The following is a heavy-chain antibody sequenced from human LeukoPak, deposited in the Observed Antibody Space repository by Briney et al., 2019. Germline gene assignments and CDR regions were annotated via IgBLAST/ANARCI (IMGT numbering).Heavy chain of an antibody. J-gene: IGHJ4*02. V-gene: IGHV4-34*01. CDR2: INHSGST. Sequence: SETLSLTCAVYGGSFSGYYWTWIRQPPGKGLEWIGEINHSGSTNYNPSLKSRVTIAIDTSKNQFSLKLSSVTAADTAVYYCARVPSYSSAYYHRRHYFDFWGQGTLVTVSS. D-gene: IGHD6-19*01. CDR3: ARVPSYSSAYYHRRHYFDF. CDR1: GGSFSGYY.